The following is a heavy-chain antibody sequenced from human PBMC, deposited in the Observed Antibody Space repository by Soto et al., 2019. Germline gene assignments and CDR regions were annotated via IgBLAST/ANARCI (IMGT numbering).Heavy chain of an antibody. D-gene: IGHD6-13*01. CDR2: ISSSSSYI. V-gene: IGHV3-21*01. CDR3: ARVGGEQQLVRLDYYYYMDV. Sequence: GGSLRLSCAASGFTFSSYSMNWVRQAPGKGLEWVSSISSSSSYIYYADSVKGRFTISRDNAKNSLYLQMNSLRAEDTAVYYCARVGGEQQLVRLDYYYYMDVWGKGTTVTVSS. J-gene: IGHJ6*03. CDR1: GFTFSSYS.